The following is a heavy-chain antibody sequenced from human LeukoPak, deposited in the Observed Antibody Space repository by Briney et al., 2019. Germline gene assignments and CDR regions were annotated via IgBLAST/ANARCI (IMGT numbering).Heavy chain of an antibody. Sequence: SETLSLTCTVSGGSISSYYWSWIRQPPGKGLECIGYIYNSGSTNYNPSLKSRVSISVDTSKNQFSLKLSSVTAADAAVYYCARSAIDAFDIWGQGTMVTVSS. D-gene: IGHD6-25*01. V-gene: IGHV4-59*08. CDR1: GGSISSYY. CDR3: ARSAIDAFDI. CDR2: IYNSGST. J-gene: IGHJ3*02.